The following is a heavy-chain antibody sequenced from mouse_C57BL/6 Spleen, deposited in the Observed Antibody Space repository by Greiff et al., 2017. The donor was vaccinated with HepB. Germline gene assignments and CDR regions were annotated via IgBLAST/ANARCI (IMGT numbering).Heavy chain of an antibody. CDR1: GYTFTDYY. J-gene: IGHJ2*01. Sequence: EVQLQQSGPELVKPGASVKISCKASGYTFTDYYMNWVKQSHGKSLEWIGDINPNNGGTSYNQKFKGKATLTVDKSSSTAYMERRSLTSEDSAVYYRANYYGSSYDYFDYWGQGTTLTVSS. CDR3: ANYYGSSYDYFDY. V-gene: IGHV1-26*01. CDR2: INPNNGGT. D-gene: IGHD1-1*01.